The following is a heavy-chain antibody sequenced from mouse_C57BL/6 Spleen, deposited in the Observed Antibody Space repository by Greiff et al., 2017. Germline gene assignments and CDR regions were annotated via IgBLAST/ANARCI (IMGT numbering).Heavy chain of an antibody. D-gene: IGHD1-1*01. CDR2: IDPENGDT. Sequence: VQLQQSGAELVRPGASVKLSCTASGFNIKDDSMHWVKQRPEQGLEWIGWIDPENGDTEYASKFQGKATITADTSSNTAYLQLSSLTSEDTAVYYCTTVVGGPFCDYWGQGTTLTVSS. CDR3: TTVVGGPFCDY. J-gene: IGHJ2*01. V-gene: IGHV14-4*01. CDR1: GFNIKDDS.